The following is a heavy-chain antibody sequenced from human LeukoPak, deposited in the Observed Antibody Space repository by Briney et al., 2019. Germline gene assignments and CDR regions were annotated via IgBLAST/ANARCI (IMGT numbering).Heavy chain of an antibody. V-gene: IGHV4-34*01. CDR2: SNHLGAT. CDR1: GGSFSGYY. Sequence: SETLSLTCAVYGGSFSGYYWTWIRQPPGKGLEWVGESNHLGATNHNPSLRGRVTMSVETSKNQFSLNLTSVTAADTAIYYCARGSYMGKSSSWFCWGQGTRVTVSS. D-gene: IGHD6-13*01. J-gene: IGHJ4*02. CDR3: ARGSYMGKSSSWFC.